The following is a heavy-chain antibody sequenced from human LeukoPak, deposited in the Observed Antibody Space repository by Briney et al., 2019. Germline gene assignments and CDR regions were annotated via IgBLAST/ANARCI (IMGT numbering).Heavy chain of an antibody. CDR1: GGSITNSPYY. CDR3: AGRNYFDY. CDR2: IVHSGGT. J-gene: IGHJ4*02. V-gene: IGHV4-30-2*01. D-gene: IGHD3-10*01. Sequence: SQTLSLTCTVSGGSITNSPYYWSWIRQPPGKGLEWIGYIVHSGGTYYNPSLKSRVTISVDRSKNQFSLKLSSVTAADTAVYYCAGRNYFDYWGQGTLVTVSS.